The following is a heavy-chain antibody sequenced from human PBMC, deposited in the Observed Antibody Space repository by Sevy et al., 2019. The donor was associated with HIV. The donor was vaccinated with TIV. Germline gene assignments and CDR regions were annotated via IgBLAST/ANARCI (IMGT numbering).Heavy chain of an antibody. D-gene: IGHD6-19*01. CDR2: IYYSGST. CDR1: GGSISSYY. V-gene: IGHV4-59*01. J-gene: IGHJ6*03. Sequence: SETLSLTCTVSGGSISSYYWSWIRQPPGKGLEWIGYIYYSGSTNYNPSLKSRVTISVDTSKNQFSLKLSSVTAADTAVYYCARVRVYGAVAGTRYYYYYYMDVWGKGTTVTVSS. CDR3: ARVRVYGAVAGTRYYYYYYMDV.